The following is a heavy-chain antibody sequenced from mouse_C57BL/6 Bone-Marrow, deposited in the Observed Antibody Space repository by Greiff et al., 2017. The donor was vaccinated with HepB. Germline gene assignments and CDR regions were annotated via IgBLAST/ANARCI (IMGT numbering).Heavy chain of an antibody. CDR1: GYSFTGYY. V-gene: IGHV1-42*01. CDR3: ARTHYGTWFAY. J-gene: IGHJ3*01. D-gene: IGHD1-1*01. Sequence: VQLQQSGPELVKPGASVKISCKASGYSFTGYYMNWVKQSPEKSLEWIGEINPSTGGTTYNQKFKAKATLTVDKSSSTAYMQLKSLTSEDSAVYYCARTHYGTWFAYWGQGTLVTVSA. CDR2: INPSTGGT.